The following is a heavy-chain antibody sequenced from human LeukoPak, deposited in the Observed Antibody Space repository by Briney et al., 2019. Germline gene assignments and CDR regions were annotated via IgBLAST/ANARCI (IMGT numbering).Heavy chain of an antibody. CDR3: ARGGNWAFDY. CDR2: ISSSSSYI. J-gene: IGHJ4*02. Sequence: GGSLRLSCAASGFTFSSYSMKWVRQAPGKGLEWVSSISSSSSYIYYADSVKGRFTISRDNAKSSLYLQMNSLRAEDTAVYYCARGGNWAFDYWGQGTLVTVSS. D-gene: IGHD7-27*01. V-gene: IGHV3-21*01. CDR1: GFTFSSYS.